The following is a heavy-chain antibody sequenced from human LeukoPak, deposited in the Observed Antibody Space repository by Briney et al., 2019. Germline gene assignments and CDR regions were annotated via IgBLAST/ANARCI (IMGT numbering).Heavy chain of an antibody. V-gene: IGHV3-48*03. Sequence: GGSLRLSCAASGFTFSTYEMNWVRQAPGKRLEWVSYISTRGTTIFYADSVKGRFTISRDNAKNSLYLQMNSLRDEDTAVYYCARAFGLTDYWGQGTLVSVSS. J-gene: IGHJ4*02. CDR3: ARAFGLTDY. D-gene: IGHD3/OR15-3a*01. CDR2: ISTRGTTI. CDR1: GFTFSTYE.